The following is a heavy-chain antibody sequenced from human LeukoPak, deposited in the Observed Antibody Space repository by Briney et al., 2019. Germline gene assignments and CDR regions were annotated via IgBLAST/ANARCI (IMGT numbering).Heavy chain of an antibody. D-gene: IGHD2-21*01. Sequence: ASVKVSCKVSGFTLADLSMHWVRQAPGKGLEWVGGFDRKNGDTIYAQRFRGRVTLTEDTSTGTAYIDLSSLSADDTAVYYCATGVYCATTTCPGYQHYYYFMDVWGKGTTVTVSS. CDR2: FDRKNGDT. CDR1: GFTLADLS. CDR3: ATGVYCATTTCPGYQHYYYFMDV. J-gene: IGHJ6*03. V-gene: IGHV1-24*01.